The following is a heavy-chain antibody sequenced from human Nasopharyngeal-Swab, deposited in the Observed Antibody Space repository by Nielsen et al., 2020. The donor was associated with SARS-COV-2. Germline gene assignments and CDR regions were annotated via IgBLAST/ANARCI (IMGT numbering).Heavy chain of an antibody. Sequence: ASVNVSCKASGYTFTSYAMHWVRQAPGQRLEWMGWINAGNGNTKYSQKFQGRVTITRDTSASTAYMELSSLRSEDTAVYYCARVEEGYSSGGPYYYYGRDVWGQGTTVTVSS. J-gene: IGHJ6*02. CDR1: GYTFTSYA. CDR2: INAGNGNT. D-gene: IGHD6-19*01. V-gene: IGHV1-3*01. CDR3: ARVEEGYSSGGPYYYYGRDV.